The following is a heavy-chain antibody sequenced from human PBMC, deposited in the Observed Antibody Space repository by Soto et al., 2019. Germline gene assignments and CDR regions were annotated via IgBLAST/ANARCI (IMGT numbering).Heavy chain of an antibody. CDR2: MSHSGGT. Sequence: SETLSLTCAVYGGSVSSGSYYWSWIRQPPGKGLEWIGDMSHSGGTHFNPSLKSRVTISVDTSKNQFSLKMSSVTAADTALYYCARVERGTATTVVDAFDIWGPGTMVTVSS. CDR3: ARVERGTATTVVDAFDI. D-gene: IGHD1-1*01. CDR1: GGSVSSGSYY. J-gene: IGHJ3*02. V-gene: IGHV4-61*01.